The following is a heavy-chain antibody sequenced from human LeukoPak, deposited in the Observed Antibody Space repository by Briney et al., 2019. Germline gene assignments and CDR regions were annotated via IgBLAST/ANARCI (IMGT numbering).Heavy chain of an antibody. CDR3: ARGRYYYDSSGYYY. Sequence: SETLSLTCTVSGGSISSYYWSWIRQPPGKGLEWIGYIYYSGSTYYNPSLKSRVTISVDTSKNQFSLKLSSVTAADTAVYYCARGRYYYDSSGYYYWGQGTLVTVSS. J-gene: IGHJ4*02. D-gene: IGHD3-22*01. CDR1: GGSISSYY. CDR2: IYYSGST. V-gene: IGHV4-59*04.